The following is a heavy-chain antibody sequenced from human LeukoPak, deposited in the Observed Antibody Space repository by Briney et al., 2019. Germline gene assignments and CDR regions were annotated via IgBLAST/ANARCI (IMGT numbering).Heavy chain of an antibody. V-gene: IGHV4-4*02. D-gene: IGHD3-10*01. CDR3: ARKDYGSGCFSRSFDY. Sequence: PSGTLSLTCAVSGGSISSSNWWSWVRQPPGKGLEWIGEIYHSGSTNYNPSLKSRVTISVDKSKNQFSLKLSSVTAADAAVYYCARKDYGSGCFSRSFDYWGQGTLVTVSS. CDR2: IYHSGST. J-gene: IGHJ4*02. CDR1: GGSISSSNW.